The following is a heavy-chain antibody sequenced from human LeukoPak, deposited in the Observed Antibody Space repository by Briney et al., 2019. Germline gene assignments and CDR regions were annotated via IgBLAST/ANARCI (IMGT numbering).Heavy chain of an antibody. CDR2: IGTAGDP. J-gene: IGHJ6*04. CDR1: GFTFSSYD. V-gene: IGHV3-13*05. D-gene: IGHD2-15*01. Sequence: GGSLRLSCAASGFTFSSYDMHWVRQATGKGLEWVSAIGTAGDPYYPGSVKGRFTISRENAKNSLCLQMNSLRAGDTAVYYCARGGCSGGSCYPRYYYGMDVWGKGTTVTVSS. CDR3: ARGGCSGGSCYPRYYYGMDV.